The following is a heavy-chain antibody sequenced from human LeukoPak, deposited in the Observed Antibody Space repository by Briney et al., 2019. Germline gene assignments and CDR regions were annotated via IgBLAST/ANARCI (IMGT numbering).Heavy chain of an antibody. Sequence: GGSLRLSCAASGFSFSDYNMNWVRQAPGKALEWVSSITTSSTYIYYGDSVKGRFTISRDNAKNSLYLQMNSLRAEDTALYYCGRAYDFSRHWGQGTLVTVSS. CDR1: GFSFSDYN. V-gene: IGHV3-21*06. J-gene: IGHJ4*02. CDR2: ITTSSTYI. CDR3: GRAYDFSRH. D-gene: IGHD3-3*01.